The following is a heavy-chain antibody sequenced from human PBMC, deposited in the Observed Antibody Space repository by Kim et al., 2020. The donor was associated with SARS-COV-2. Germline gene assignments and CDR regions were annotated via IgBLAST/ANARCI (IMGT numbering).Heavy chain of an antibody. CDR1: GFTFSSYT. CDR2: ISSSSSTI. V-gene: IGHV3-48*02. D-gene: IGHD3-9*01. Sequence: GGSLRLSCAASGFTFSSYTMNWVRQAPGKGLEWVSYISSSSSTIDYADSVKGRFTISRDNAKKSLYLHMNSLRDEDTAVYYCARGDDILTGYYTGLSDWYFDLLGRGTLVTVSS. J-gene: IGHJ2*01. CDR3: ARGDDILTGYYTGLSDWYFDL.